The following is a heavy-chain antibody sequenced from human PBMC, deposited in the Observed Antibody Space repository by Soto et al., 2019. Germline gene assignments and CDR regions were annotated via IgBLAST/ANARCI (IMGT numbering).Heavy chain of an antibody. V-gene: IGHV4-4*02. Sequence: QVQLQESGPGLVKPSGTLSLTCAVSGGSISSNNWWSWVRQPPGKGLEWIGEIYHSGSTNYNLSLKSRVTISVDKSKNQFSLKLSSVTAADTVVYYCAVSGYYNDYQYGMDVWGQGTTVTVSS. CDR2: IYHSGST. CDR1: GGSISSNNW. D-gene: IGHD3-22*01. J-gene: IGHJ6*02. CDR3: AVSGYYNDYQYGMDV.